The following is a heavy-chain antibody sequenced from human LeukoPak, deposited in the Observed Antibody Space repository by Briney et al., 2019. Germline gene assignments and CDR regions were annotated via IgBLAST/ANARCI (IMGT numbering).Heavy chain of an antibody. CDR1: GYTFTGYY. CDR3: ARSRSYSYRPIDY. D-gene: IGHD1-26*01. Sequence: ASVKVSCTASGYTFTGYYMHWVRQAPGQGLEWMGWINPNSGGTNYAQKFQGRVTKTRDTSISTAYMELSRLRSDDTAVYYCARSRSYSYRPIDYWGQGTLVTVSS. V-gene: IGHV1-2*02. CDR2: INPNSGGT. J-gene: IGHJ4*02.